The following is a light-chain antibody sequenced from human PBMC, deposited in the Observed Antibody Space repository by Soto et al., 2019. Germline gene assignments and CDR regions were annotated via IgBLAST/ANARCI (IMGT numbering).Light chain of an antibody. V-gene: IGLV2-8*01. Sequence: QSVLTQPPSASGSPGQSVTISCTGTSSDVGGFIYVSWYQQHPGKAPKLIIYEVSKRPSGVPDRFSGSKSGTSASLAISGLQPEDEADYCCAAWDDSLNEYVFGDGTKVTVL. CDR3: AAWDDSLNEYV. J-gene: IGLJ1*01. CDR2: EVS. CDR1: SSDVGGFIY.